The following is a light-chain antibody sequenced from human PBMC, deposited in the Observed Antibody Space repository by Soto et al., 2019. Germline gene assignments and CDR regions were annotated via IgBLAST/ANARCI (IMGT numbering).Light chain of an antibody. Sequence: QSVLTQPPSVSGTPGQRVTISCSGCISNIGKNYVYWFQQLPGTAPKVLSNRNDQRPSGVPDRFSGSKSGTSASLAISGLRSEDEGESYCAAWDDTVRSYVFGTGTKLTVL. V-gene: IGLV1-47*01. CDR1: ISNIGKNY. J-gene: IGLJ1*01. CDR2: RND. CDR3: AAWDDTVRSYV.